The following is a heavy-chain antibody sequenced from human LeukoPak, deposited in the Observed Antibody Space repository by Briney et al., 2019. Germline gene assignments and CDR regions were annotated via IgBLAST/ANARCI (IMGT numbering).Heavy chain of an antibody. CDR1: GFTFRNYY. CDR2: ISLDGNNE. CDR3: ARDLSYAFGA. V-gene: IGHV3-30-3*01. J-gene: IGHJ3*01. Sequence: PGGSLRLSCAASGFTFRNYYMHWVRQAPGKGLEWVAVISLDGNNEYYADSVKGRFTVSRDNSKNTLYLQMNSLRAEDSALYYCARDLSYAFGAWGQGTMVTVSS.